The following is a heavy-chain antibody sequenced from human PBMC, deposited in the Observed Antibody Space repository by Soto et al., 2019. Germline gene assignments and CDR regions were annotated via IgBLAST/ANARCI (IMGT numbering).Heavy chain of an antibody. CDR1: GFTFSVSA. Sequence: EVQLVESGGGLIQHGGSLKLSCAVSGFTFSVSAIHWVRQASGKGLEWVGRIRSKADNYATAYGASVKVRFSISRDDSKNTAYLQMSSLNTEDTAVYYCPRLAEWEYYDGMDVWGQGTTVTVSS. D-gene: IGHD1-26*01. CDR3: PRLAEWEYYDGMDV. CDR2: IRSKADNYAT. V-gene: IGHV3-73*02. J-gene: IGHJ6*02.